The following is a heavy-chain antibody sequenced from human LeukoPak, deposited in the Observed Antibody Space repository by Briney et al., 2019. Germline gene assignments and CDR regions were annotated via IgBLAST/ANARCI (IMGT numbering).Heavy chain of an antibody. Sequence: GRSLRLSCAASGFTFSSYGMHWVRQAPGKGLEWVSGMGGTDGVAYYADSVKGRFTISRDNSKNTLYLQMSSLGAEDTAVYYCAKWPDYGSGSSLDYWGQGTLVTVSS. CDR2: MGGTDGVA. D-gene: IGHD3-10*01. V-gene: IGHV3-23*01. CDR3: AKWPDYGSGSSLDY. CDR1: GFTFSSYG. J-gene: IGHJ4*02.